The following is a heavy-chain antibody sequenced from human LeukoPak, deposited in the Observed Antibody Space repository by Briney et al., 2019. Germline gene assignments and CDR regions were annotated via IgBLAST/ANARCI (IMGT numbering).Heavy chain of an antibody. V-gene: IGHV4-59*01. D-gene: IGHD4-17*01. CDR3: ARVPDDYGDYYFDY. Sequence: SETLSLTCTVSGGSISSYYWSWIRQPPGKGLEWIGYIYYSGSTNYNPSLKGRVTMSVDTSKNQFSLKLSSVTAADTAVYYCARVPDDYGDYYFDYWGQGTLVTVSS. CDR1: GGSISSYY. CDR2: IYYSGST. J-gene: IGHJ4*02.